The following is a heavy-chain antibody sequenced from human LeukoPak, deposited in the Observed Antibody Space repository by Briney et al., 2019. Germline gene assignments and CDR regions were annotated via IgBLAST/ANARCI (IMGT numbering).Heavy chain of an antibody. CDR2: IRYDGSNK. Sequence: GGSLRLSCAASGFTFRNYGMHWVRQAPGKGLEWMAFIRYDGSNKYYADSVKGRFTISRDNSKNTLYLQMNSLRAEDTAVYYCAAQKRGTSRPYYFDYWGQGTLLTVSS. J-gene: IGHJ4*02. V-gene: IGHV3-30*02. D-gene: IGHD3-16*02. CDR1: GFTFRNYG. CDR3: AAQKRGTSRPYYFDY.